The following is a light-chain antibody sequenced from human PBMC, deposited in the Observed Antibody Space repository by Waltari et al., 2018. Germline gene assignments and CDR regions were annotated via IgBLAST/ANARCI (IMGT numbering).Light chain of an antibody. CDR1: LGISND. V-gene: IGKV1-6*01. Sequence: AIQMTQSPSSLSASVGDRVTISSRASLGISNDLGWYQQKPGKAPKIRIFAASSVQSGVPSRFSGSGSGTDFTLTISSLQPEDFATYYCLQDNHYPWTFGQGTKVEIK. CDR3: LQDNHYPWT. CDR2: AAS. J-gene: IGKJ1*01.